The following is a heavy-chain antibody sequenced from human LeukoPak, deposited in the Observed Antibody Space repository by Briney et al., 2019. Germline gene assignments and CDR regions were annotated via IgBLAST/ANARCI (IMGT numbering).Heavy chain of an antibody. CDR3: ARVSYYDRSGYYSPFDS. Sequence: GSLRLSCAASGFTFSSYWMHWVRQAPGKGLVWVSRINSDGSTTSYADSVKGRFTISRDNAKNTLYLQMNILRDEDTAVYYCARVSYYDRSGYYSPFDSWGQGTLVTVSS. CDR1: GFTFSSYW. D-gene: IGHD3-22*01. V-gene: IGHV3-74*01. J-gene: IGHJ4*02. CDR2: INSDGSTT.